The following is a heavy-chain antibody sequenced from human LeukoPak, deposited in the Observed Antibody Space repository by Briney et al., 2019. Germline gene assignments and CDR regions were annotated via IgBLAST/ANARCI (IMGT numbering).Heavy chain of an antibody. J-gene: IGHJ4*02. CDR1: GGSISSYY. Sequence: SESLSLTCTVSGGSISSYYWSWIRQPPGKGLEWVGYIYYSESTNYNPSLKSRVTISVDTSKNQFSLKLSSVTAADTAVYYCAGAVAGYFDYWGQGTLVTVSS. V-gene: IGHV4-59*01. CDR3: AGAVAGYFDY. D-gene: IGHD6-19*01. CDR2: IYYSEST.